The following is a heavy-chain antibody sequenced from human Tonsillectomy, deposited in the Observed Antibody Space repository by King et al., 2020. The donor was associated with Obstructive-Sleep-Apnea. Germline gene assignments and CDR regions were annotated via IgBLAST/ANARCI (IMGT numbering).Heavy chain of an antibody. CDR3: ARGKGSPNGIDY. V-gene: IGHV1-2*02. D-gene: IGHD1-26*01. CDR2: INPNSGGT. Sequence: QLVQSGAEVKKPGASVKVSCKASGYTFTGYYIHWVRQAPGQGLEWMGWINPNSGGTNYARKFQGRVTMTRETSISTAYMDLSRLRSDDTAVYYCARGKGSPNGIDYWGQGTLVTVSS. CDR1: GYTFTGYY. J-gene: IGHJ4*02.